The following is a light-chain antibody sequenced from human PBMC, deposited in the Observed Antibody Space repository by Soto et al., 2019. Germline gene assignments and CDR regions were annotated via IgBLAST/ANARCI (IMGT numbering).Light chain of an antibody. J-gene: IGKJ4*01. Sequence: DIQMTQSPSSLSASVGDRVTITCQASQDISNYLNWYQQKPGKAPKLLIYDASNLETGVPSRFSGSGSGTDFTFTISSLQPEDIATXYCQQYDXLLALTFGGGTKVEIK. CDR2: DAS. CDR3: QQYDXLLALT. CDR1: QDISNY. V-gene: IGKV1-33*01.